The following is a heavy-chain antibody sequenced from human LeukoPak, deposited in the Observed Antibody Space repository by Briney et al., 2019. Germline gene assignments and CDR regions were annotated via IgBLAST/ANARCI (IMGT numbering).Heavy chain of an antibody. J-gene: IGHJ4*02. Sequence: GGSLRLSCAASGFTFSSYAMSWVRQAPGKGLEWVSSISGSGGCTYYADSVKGRFTMSRDKSKNTLYLQMNSLRAEDTAVYYCAKALEGVVTAPTYYWGQGTLVTVSS. V-gene: IGHV3-23*01. CDR2: ISGSGGCT. CDR3: AKALEGVVTAPTYY. CDR1: GFTFSSYA. D-gene: IGHD2-21*02.